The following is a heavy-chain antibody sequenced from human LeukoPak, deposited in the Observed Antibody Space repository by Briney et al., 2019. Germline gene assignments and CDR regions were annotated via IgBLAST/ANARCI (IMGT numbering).Heavy chain of an antibody. D-gene: IGHD6-13*01. J-gene: IGHJ4*02. CDR2: VNLQGST. CDR1: GGSITNTNY. CDR3: ARHEAYSSSWYWDY. V-gene: IGHV4-4*02. Sequence: SETLSLTCGVSGGSITNTNYWTWVRPPPGKGLEWIGEVNLQGSTNYNPSLMGRVAISVDTSKNQFSLKLSSVTAADTAVYYCARHEAYSSSWYWDYWGQGTLVTVSS.